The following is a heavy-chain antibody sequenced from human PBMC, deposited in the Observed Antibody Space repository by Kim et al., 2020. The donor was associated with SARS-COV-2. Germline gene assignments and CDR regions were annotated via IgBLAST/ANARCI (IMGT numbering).Heavy chain of an antibody. V-gene: IGHV6-1*01. J-gene: IGHJ4*02. Sequence: YNDYAVSVKSRITINPDTSKNQFSLQLNSVTPEDTAVYYCARSTRGYPDYWGQGTLVTVSS. D-gene: IGHD5-18*01. CDR2: YN. CDR3: ARSTRGYPDY.